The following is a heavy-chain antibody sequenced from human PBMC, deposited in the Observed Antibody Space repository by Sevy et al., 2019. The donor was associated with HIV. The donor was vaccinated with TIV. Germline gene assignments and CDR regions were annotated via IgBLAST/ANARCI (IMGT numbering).Heavy chain of an antibody. V-gene: IGHV1-3*04. CDR2: TATDTGDR. CDR1: GYTFNIHG. J-gene: IGHJ4*02. Sequence: ASVKVSCKGSGYTFNIHGLHWVRQAPAQGLEWMGWTATDTGDRRYSQKFQGRLTITTDTSASTLYMELSSLTSEDTAVYYCARDHAGSVEFYSDHWGQGTLVTVSS. CDR3: ARDHAGSVEFYSDH.